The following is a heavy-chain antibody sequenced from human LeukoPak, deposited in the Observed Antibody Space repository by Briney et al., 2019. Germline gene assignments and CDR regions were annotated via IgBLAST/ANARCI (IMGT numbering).Heavy chain of an antibody. Sequence: AGGSLRLSCAASGFTFSNYGMSWVRQAPGKGLEWVSSIRGSGGGTNYGDSVKGRLTISRYNSKNTLYLQMNSLRAEDTAVYYCAELGTTMIGGVWGKGTTVTISS. CDR1: GFTFSNYG. V-gene: IGHV3-23*01. CDR2: IRGSGGGT. J-gene: IGHJ6*04. D-gene: IGHD3-10*02. CDR3: AELGTTMIGGV.